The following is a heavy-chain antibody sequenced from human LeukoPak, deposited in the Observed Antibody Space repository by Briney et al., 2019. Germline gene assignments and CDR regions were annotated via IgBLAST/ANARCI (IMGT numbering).Heavy chain of an antibody. CDR1: GFPFSNYA. V-gene: IGHV3-23*01. Sequence: GGSLRLSCAASGFPFSNYAMSWVHQAPGKGLEWVSAISGSGVTTYYVDSVKGRFTISRDNSKNTLYLRMNSLRAEDTAVYYRARKDLPTIVGAADYWGQGTLVTVSS. CDR2: ISGSGVTT. CDR3: ARKDLPTIVGAADY. J-gene: IGHJ4*02. D-gene: IGHD1-26*01.